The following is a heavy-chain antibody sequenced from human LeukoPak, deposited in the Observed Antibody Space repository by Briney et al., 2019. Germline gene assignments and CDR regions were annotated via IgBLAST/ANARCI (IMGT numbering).Heavy chain of an antibody. CDR1: GFTFSSFP. D-gene: IGHD6-13*01. J-gene: IGHJ4*02. Sequence: GGSLRLSCAASGFTFSSFPMSWARQAPGKGLEWVSAISGSGGGTIYADSVKGRFTISRDNSKNTLYMQMNNLRVEDTAVYYCAKEVRTSSWYREEFYYWGQGALVTVSS. CDR3: AKEVRTSSWYREEFYY. V-gene: IGHV3-23*01. CDR2: ISGSGGGT.